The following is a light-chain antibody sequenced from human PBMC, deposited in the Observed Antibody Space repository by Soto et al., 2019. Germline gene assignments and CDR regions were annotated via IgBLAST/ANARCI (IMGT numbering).Light chain of an antibody. V-gene: IGLV1-51*01. CDR2: DNN. Sequence: QSVLTQPPSVSAAPGQKVTISCSGSSSTIGSNYVSWYQQLPGTAPKLLIYDNNKRPSGIPDQYSGSKSGTSATLGITGIQTGDEADYYCGTWDSSLSAYVFGTGTKVTVL. CDR3: GTWDSSLSAYV. CDR1: SSTIGSNY. J-gene: IGLJ1*01.